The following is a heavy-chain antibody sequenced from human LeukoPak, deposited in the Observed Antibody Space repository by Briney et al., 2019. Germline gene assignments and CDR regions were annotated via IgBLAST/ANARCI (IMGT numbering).Heavy chain of an antibody. J-gene: IGHJ3*02. CDR3: ARDLVTVTKGFDI. CDR2: ISYIGST. V-gene: IGHV4-59*11. Sequence: PSETLSLTFADSTDSFSSHYWTWIRQPPGKGLEWIGYISYIGSTNYNPSLKSRVTISIDTSKNQFSLKLSSVTAADTAVYYCARDLVTVTKGFDIWGQGTMVSVSS. D-gene: IGHD4-17*01. CDR1: TDSFSSHY.